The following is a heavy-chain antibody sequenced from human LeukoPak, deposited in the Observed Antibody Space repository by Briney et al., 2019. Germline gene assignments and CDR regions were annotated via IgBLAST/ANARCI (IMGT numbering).Heavy chain of an antibody. CDR2: INQGGSET. CDR3: GQDY. V-gene: IGHV3-7*01. Sequence: GGSLRLSRATSGFTFTKHWMSWVRQAPGKGLEWVANINQGGSETNYVDSVKGRFTISRDNAKNSVYLQMNSLRVDDTAVYYCGQDYWGQGTLVAVSP. CDR1: GFTFTKHW. J-gene: IGHJ4*02.